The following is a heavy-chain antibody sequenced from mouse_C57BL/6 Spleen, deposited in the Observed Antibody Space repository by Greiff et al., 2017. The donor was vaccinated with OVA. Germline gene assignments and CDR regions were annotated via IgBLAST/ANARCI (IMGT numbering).Heavy chain of an antibody. J-gene: IGHJ3*01. V-gene: IGHV14-1*01. Sequence: VALQQAGAELVRQGSSVKLSCTASGFNIKDYYMHWVKQRPEQGLEWIGRIDPEDGDTEYAPKFQGKATMTADTSSNTAYLQLSSLTSEDTAVYYGTRGQPFAYWGQGTLVTVSA. D-gene: IGHD3-3*01. CDR3: TRGQPFAY. CDR1: GFNIKDYY. CDR2: IDPEDGDT.